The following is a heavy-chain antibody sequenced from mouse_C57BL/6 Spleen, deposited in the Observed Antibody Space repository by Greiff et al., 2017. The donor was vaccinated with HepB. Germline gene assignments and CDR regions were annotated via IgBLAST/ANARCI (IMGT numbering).Heavy chain of an antibody. CDR2: INYDGSST. CDR3: ARIVLNWSFDY. CDR1: GFTFSDYY. D-gene: IGHD4-1*01. Sequence: EVQLVESEGGLVQPGSSMKLSCTASGFTFSDYYMAWVRQVPEKGLEWVANINYDGSSTYYLDSLKSRFIISRDNAKNILYLQMSSLKSEDTATYYCARIVLNWSFDYWGQGTTLTVSS. V-gene: IGHV5-16*01. J-gene: IGHJ2*01.